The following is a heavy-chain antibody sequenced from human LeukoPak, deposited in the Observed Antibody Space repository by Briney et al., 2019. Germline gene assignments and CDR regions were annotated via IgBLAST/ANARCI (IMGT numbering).Heavy chain of an antibody. Sequence: GGSLRLSCVSSGFRFSNYAMSWVRQGPGKGLEWVSSISGSGGSTHYADSVKGRFTISRDKTKNTLYLQMNSLRAEDTAVYYCAKSAYYDASGYYREYYFDYWGQGTLVTVSS. CDR1: GFRFSNYA. CDR2: ISGSGGST. V-gene: IGHV3-23*01. D-gene: IGHD3-22*01. CDR3: AKSAYYDASGYYREYYFDY. J-gene: IGHJ4*02.